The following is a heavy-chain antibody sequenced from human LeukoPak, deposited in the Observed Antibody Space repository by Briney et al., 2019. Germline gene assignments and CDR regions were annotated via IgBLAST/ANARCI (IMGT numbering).Heavy chain of an antibody. CDR3: ARGVTMIVVVIHDWYFDL. J-gene: IGHJ2*01. CDR2: TYQSGST. CDR1: GGSISSGDYS. V-gene: IGHV4-30-2*01. Sequence: SETLSLTCAVSGGSISSGDYSWNWIRQPPGKGLEWIGYTYQSGSTYYNPSLKSRVTISVDTSKNQFSLKLTSVTAADTAVYYCARGVTMIVVVIHDWYFDLWGRGTLVTVSS. D-gene: IGHD3-22*01.